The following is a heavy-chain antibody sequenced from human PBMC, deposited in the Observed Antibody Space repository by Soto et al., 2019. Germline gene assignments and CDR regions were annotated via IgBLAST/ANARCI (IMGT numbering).Heavy chain of an antibody. Sequence: SVKVSCKASGFTFTNSAVQWVRQARGQRLECIGWIVVGTGNTNYAQELQDRVTITRDKSTGTAFMELSSLRSEDTAVYYCAATSGGSNRGMDVWGQGTTVTVSS. V-gene: IGHV1-58*01. CDR3: AATSGGSNRGMDV. CDR2: IVVGTGNT. D-gene: IGHD6-19*01. J-gene: IGHJ6*02. CDR1: GFTFTNSA.